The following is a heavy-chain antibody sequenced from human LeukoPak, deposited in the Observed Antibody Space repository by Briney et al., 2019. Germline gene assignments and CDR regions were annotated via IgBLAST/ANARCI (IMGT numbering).Heavy chain of an antibody. CDR3: ARAPVIMWPFDY. Sequence: SVKVSCKASGGTFSSYAISWVRQAPGQGLEWMGRIIPILGIANHAQKFQDRVTITADKSTSTAYMELSSLRSEDTAVYYRARAPVIMWPFDYWGQGTLVTVSS. D-gene: IGHD3-16*02. CDR2: IIPILGIA. CDR1: GGTFSSYA. J-gene: IGHJ4*02. V-gene: IGHV1-69*04.